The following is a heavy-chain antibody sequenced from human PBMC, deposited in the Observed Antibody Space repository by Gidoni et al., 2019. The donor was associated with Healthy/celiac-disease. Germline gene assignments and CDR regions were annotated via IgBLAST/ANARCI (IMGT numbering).Heavy chain of an antibody. V-gene: IGHV4-59*01. CDR2: IYYSGST. J-gene: IGHJ4*02. Sequence: QVQLQESGPGLVKPSEPLSLTCTVSGGSISSYYWSWIRQPPGKGLEWIGYIYYSGSTNYNPSLKSRVTISVDTSKNQFSLKLSSVTAADTAVYYCARDGPRSSFDYWGQGTLVTVSS. D-gene: IGHD6-13*01. CDR1: GGSISSYY. CDR3: ARDGPRSSFDY.